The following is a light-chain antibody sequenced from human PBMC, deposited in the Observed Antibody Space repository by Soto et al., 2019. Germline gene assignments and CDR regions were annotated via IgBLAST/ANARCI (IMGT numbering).Light chain of an antibody. CDR2: EVT. CDR3: TSYTRSATPYI. J-gene: IGLJ1*01. CDR1: SGDVGGHNY. Sequence: VLTQRASVSGSPGQSITISCTGTSGDVGGHNYVAWYQQHPGKAPKLIIYEVTNRPSGVSNRFSGSKSGNTASLTISGLQAEDEADYYCTSYTRSATPYIYGSGTKVTVL. V-gene: IGLV2-14*01.